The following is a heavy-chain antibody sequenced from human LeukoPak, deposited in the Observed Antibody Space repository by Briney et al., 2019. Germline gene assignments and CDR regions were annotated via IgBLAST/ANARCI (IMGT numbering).Heavy chain of an antibody. D-gene: IGHD3-22*01. J-gene: IGHJ4*02. V-gene: IGHV1-18*01. CDR3: AGGDSSGYYGFDY. CDR2: INPNNGNT. Sequence: GASVKVSYKASGYTFNRYGISLVRQDPGEGLEWMGWINPNNGNTNYVQKLQGRVTMTTDTSTSTAYMELRRLRADDTAVYCCAGGDSSGYYGFDYWGQGTLVTVSS. CDR1: GYTFNRYG.